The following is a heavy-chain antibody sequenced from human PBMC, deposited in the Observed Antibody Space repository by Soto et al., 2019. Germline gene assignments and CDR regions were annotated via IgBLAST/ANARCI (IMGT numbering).Heavy chain of an antibody. D-gene: IGHD3-3*01. CDR3: ARDRRYDFWSGYNDAFDI. Sequence: ASVKVSCKASGGTFSSYAISWVRQAPGQGLEWMGGIIPIFGTANYAQKFQGRVTITADESTSTAYMELSSLRSEDTAVYYCARDRRYDFWSGYNDAFDIWGQGTMVPVSS. V-gene: IGHV1-69*13. J-gene: IGHJ3*02. CDR2: IIPIFGTA. CDR1: GGTFSSYA.